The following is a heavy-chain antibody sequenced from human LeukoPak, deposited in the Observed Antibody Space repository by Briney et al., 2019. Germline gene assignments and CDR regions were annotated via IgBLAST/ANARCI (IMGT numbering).Heavy chain of an antibody. CDR3: ARNEYSGSFDY. Sequence: GGSLRLSCAASGFIFHDHAMHWVRQAPGKGLEWVSLISWDGGSTYYADSVKGRFTISRDNSKNTLYLQMTSLRPEDTAVYYCARNEYSGSFDYWGQGTLVTVSS. D-gene: IGHD6-6*01. J-gene: IGHJ4*02. CDR2: ISWDGGST. CDR1: GFIFHDHA. V-gene: IGHV3-43*02.